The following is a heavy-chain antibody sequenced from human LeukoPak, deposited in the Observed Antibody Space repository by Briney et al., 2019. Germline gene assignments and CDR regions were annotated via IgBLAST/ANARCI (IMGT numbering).Heavy chain of an antibody. V-gene: IGHV4-30-2*01. CDR2: IYHSGST. D-gene: IGHD1-1*01. CDR1: GGSISSGGYY. Sequence: SETLSLTCTVSGGSISSGGYYWSWIRQPPGKGLEWIAYIYHSGSTYYNPSLKSRVTISVDRSKNQFSLKLSSVTAADTAVYYCARADGPLDYYFDYWGQGTLVTVSS. CDR3: ARADGPLDYYFDY. J-gene: IGHJ4*02.